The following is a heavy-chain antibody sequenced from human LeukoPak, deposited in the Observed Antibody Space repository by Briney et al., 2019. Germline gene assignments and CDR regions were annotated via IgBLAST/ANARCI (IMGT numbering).Heavy chain of an antibody. D-gene: IGHD3-10*01. V-gene: IGHV4-59*01. CDR1: RGSISSYY. CDR2: IYYSGRT. Sequence: SETLSLTCAVSRGSISSYYGSTIRQPPGKGREWRGYIYYSGRTNYNPSTKSRVAISVDTSKNQFSRKLSSETAADTAVYYCARVYYGSGRTGYGMDVWGQETTVTVSS. J-gene: IGHJ6*02. CDR3: ARVYYGSGRTGYGMDV.